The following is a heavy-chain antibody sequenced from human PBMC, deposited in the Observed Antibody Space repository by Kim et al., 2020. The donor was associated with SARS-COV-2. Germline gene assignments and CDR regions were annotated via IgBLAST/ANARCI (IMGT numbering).Heavy chain of an antibody. V-gene: IGHV1-24*01. J-gene: IGHJ6*02. Sequence: ASVKVSCKVFGYTLTELSMHWVRQAPGKGLEWMGGFDPEDGETIYAQKFQGRVTMTEDTSTDTAYMELSSLRSEDTAVYYCATATYYFESSGYRYGMDVWGQGTTVTVSS. CDR1: GYTLTELS. D-gene: IGHD3-22*01. CDR3: ATATYYFESSGYRYGMDV. CDR2: FDPEDGET.